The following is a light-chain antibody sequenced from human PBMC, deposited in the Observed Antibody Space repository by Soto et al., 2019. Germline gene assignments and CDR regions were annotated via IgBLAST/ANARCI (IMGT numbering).Light chain of an antibody. CDR2: DAS. CDR3: QQRSNWPPPLT. J-gene: IGKJ4*01. V-gene: IGKV3-11*01. CDR1: QSVSSY. Sequence: EIVLTQSPATLSLSPGERATLSCRASQSVSSYLAWYQQKPGQAPRLLIYDASNRATGIPARFSGSGSGTIFILTFSSLELEDFAVYYCQQRSNWPPPLTFGGGTKVDIK.